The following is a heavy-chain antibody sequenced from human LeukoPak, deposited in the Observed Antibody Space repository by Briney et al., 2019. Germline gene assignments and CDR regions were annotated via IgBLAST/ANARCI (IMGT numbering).Heavy chain of an antibody. CDR1: GFTFSSYE. J-gene: IGHJ4*02. D-gene: IGHD3-22*01. V-gene: IGHV3-48*03. CDR2: ISSSGSTI. CDR3: ARDALYDSSGYRGGYFDY. Sequence: GGSLRLSCAASGFTFSSYEMNWVRQAPGKGLEWVSYISSSGSTIYYAVSVKGRFTISRDNAKNSLYLQMNSLKTEDTAVYYCARDALYDSSGYRGGYFDYWGQGTLVTVSS.